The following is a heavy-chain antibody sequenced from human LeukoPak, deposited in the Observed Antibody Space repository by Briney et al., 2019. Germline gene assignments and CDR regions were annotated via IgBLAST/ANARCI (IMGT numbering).Heavy chain of an antibody. CDR1: GFIFSSYG. CDR2: ISSTSSFI. Sequence: GGSLRLSCVASGFIFSSYGMNWVRQAPGKGLEWVSYISSTSSFIYYADSVKGRFTISRDNAKKPLYLQMNGLRAEDTAVFYCARDDSGSFPNYFENWGQGTLVTVSS. J-gene: IGHJ4*02. V-gene: IGHV3-48*01. CDR3: ARDDSGSFPNYFEN. D-gene: IGHD1-26*01.